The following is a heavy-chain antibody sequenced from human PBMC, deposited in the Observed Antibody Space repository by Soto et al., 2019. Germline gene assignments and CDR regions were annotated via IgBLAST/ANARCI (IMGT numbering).Heavy chain of an antibody. CDR2: ISPDGSIT. Sequence: EVQLVESGGGLAQPGGSLRLSCAASGFSFSNHWIHWVRQAPGQGLESITRISPDGSITDYAGSVRGRFTISRDNAKDTLYLQMSSLRVEDTAVYYCANPRSKSSNDFDIWGLGTTVTVSS. CDR1: GFSFSNHW. V-gene: IGHV3-74*01. J-gene: IGHJ3*02. D-gene: IGHD6-6*01. CDR3: ANPRSKSSNDFDI.